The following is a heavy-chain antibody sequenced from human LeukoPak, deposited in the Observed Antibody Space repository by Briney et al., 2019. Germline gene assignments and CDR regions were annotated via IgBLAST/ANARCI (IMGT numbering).Heavy chain of an antibody. V-gene: IGHV3-7*04. CDR1: GFTFSTYW. D-gene: IGHD3-9*01. CDR2: IKKNGSEK. CDR3: ARGGEGAVLLYFDWSNYFDY. J-gene: IGHJ4*02. Sequence: TGGSLRLSCAASGFTFSTYWMTWVRQAPGKGLEWVANIKKNGSEKYYVDSVKGRFTISRDNAKNSLYLQMNSLRAEDTAVYYCARGGEGAVLLYFDWSNYFDYWGQGTLVTVSS.